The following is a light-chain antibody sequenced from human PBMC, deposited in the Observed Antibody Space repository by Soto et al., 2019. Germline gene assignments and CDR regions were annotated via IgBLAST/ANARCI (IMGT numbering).Light chain of an antibody. V-gene: IGKV1-39*01. Sequence: GGRVTITCRASQGISTFLNWYQQKPGKAPKLLIYTASSLQSGVPSRFSGSGSGTDFTLTISSLQPEDFATYFCHQSYSTPLTFGGGTKVDIK. CDR1: QGISTF. J-gene: IGKJ4*01. CDR2: TAS. CDR3: HQSYSTPLT.